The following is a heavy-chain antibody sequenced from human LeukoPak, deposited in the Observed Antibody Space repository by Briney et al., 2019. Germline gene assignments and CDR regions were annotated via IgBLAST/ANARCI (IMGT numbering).Heavy chain of an antibody. CDR3: ARGSYYDWYYYMDV. D-gene: IGHD3-22*01. CDR2: INTDGSHS. V-gene: IGHV3-74*03. J-gene: IGHJ6*03. CDR1: GFSFNNYL. Sequence: GGSLRLSCAGSGFSFNNYLMHWVRQAPGKGLVWVSRINTDGSHSMYADSVKGRFSISRDNTKNTLYLQMNSLRAEDTALYYCARGSYYDWYYYMDVWGKGTTVTVSS.